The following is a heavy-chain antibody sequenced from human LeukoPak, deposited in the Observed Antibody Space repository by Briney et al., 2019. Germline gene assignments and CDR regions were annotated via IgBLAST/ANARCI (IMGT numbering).Heavy chain of an antibody. CDR1: TFTFSDYS. CDR3: ASGRQVSYYDYVWGSPSGAFDI. V-gene: IGHV3-21*04. CDR2: ISSSSTNI. Sequence: GGSLRLSRAASTFTFSDYSMNWVRQAPGEGLEWVSSISSSSTNIYYADSVRGRFTISRDNAKKSLYLQMNSLRAADTAVYYCASGRQVSYYDYVWGSPSGAFDIWGQGTMVTVSS. D-gene: IGHD3-16*01. J-gene: IGHJ3*02.